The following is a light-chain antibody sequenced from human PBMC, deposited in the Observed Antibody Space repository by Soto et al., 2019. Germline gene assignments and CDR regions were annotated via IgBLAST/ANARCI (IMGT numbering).Light chain of an antibody. Sequence: QSVLTQPTSASGTPGQRVTISCSGSRSNIGSNYVYWYQQLPGTAPKLLIYRDNQRPSGVPDRFSGSRSGTSASLAISGLRSEDEAAYYCSTWDNSLSGLFGGGTKLTVL. CDR1: RSNIGSNY. CDR3: STWDNSLSGL. V-gene: IGLV1-47*01. J-gene: IGLJ3*02. CDR2: RDN.